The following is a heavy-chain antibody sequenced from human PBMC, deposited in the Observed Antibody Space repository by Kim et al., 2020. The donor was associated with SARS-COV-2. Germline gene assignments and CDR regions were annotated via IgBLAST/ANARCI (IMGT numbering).Heavy chain of an antibody. CDR2: INPYSGTT. CDR1: GYTFTGHY. CDR3: ARGGSQRFGY. Sequence: ASVKVSCKTSGYTFTGHYMHWFRQAPGQGLESMGGINPYSGTTNYVQKFQGRVTVTRDTSISTGYLEVSRLTSDDTALYYCARGGSQRFGYWGQGTLVTV. V-gene: IGHV1-2*02. D-gene: IGHD3-16*01. J-gene: IGHJ4*02.